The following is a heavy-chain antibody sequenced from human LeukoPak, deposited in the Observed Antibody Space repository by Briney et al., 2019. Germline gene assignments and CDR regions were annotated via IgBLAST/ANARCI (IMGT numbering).Heavy chain of an antibody. CDR3: ARVNYYDSTGYYVGAFDI. CDR2: IYYSGSN. V-gene: IGHV4-59*11. Sequence: SGTLSLTCTVSGDSISSHYWSWIRQPPGKGLEWIGYIYYSGSNNYNPSFKSRVTISVDTSKNQFSLKLSSVTAADTAVYYCARVNYYDSTGYYVGAFDIWGQGTMVIASS. D-gene: IGHD3-22*01. J-gene: IGHJ3*02. CDR1: GDSISSHY.